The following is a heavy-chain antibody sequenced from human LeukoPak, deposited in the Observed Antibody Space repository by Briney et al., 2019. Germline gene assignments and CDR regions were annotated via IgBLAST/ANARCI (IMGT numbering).Heavy chain of an antibody. CDR3: AGSWGYSGYDSTVLPFDP. Sequence: SQTLSLTCAISGDSVSSNSAAWNWIRQSPSRGLEWLGRTYYRSKWYNDYAVSVKSRITINPDTSKNQFSLQLNSVTPEDTAVYYCAGSWGYSGYDSTVLPFDPWGQGTLVAVSS. V-gene: IGHV6-1*01. J-gene: IGHJ5*02. CDR1: GDSVSSNSAA. CDR2: TYYRSKWYN. D-gene: IGHD5-12*01.